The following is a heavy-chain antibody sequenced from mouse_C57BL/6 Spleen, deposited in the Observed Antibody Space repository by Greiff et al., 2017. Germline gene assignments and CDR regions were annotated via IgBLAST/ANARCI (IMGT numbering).Heavy chain of an antibody. CDR3: ARYDYEAWFAY. CDR1: GYTFTSYG. Sequence: VQLQESGAELARPGASVKLSCKASGYTFTSYGISWVKQRTGQGLEGIGEIYPRSGNTYYNETFKGKATLTADKSSSTAYMELRSLTSEDSAVYFCARYDYEAWFAYWGQGTLVTVSA. CDR2: IYPRSGNT. J-gene: IGHJ3*01. V-gene: IGHV1-81*01. D-gene: IGHD2-4*01.